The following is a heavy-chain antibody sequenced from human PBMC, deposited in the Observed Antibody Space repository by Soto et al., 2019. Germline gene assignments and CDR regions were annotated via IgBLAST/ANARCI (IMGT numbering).Heavy chain of an antibody. CDR2: IWYDGSNK. CDR3: AREPSGDFLDY. V-gene: IGHV3-33*01. D-gene: IGHD2-21*02. Sequence: GSLRLSCAASGFTFSRSGMHWVRQAPGKGLEWVALIWYDGSNKYHADSVKGRFTISRDNSKNTLYLQMNSLRAEDTAVYYYAREPSGDFLDYSGQGTLVTVSS. CDR1: GFTFSRSG. J-gene: IGHJ4*02.